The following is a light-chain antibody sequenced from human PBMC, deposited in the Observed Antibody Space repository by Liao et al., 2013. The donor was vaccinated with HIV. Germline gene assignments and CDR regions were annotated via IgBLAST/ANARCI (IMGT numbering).Light chain of an antibody. CDR2: KDS. J-gene: IGLJ2*01. V-gene: IGLV3-1*01. Sequence: SYELTQPPSVSVSPGQTASITCSGDKLGDKYACWYQQKPGQSPVLVIYKDSERPSGIPERFSGSSSGTTVTLTISGVQAEDEADYYCQAWDIYTVIFGGGTKLTVL. CDR1: KLGDKY. CDR3: QAWDIYTVI.